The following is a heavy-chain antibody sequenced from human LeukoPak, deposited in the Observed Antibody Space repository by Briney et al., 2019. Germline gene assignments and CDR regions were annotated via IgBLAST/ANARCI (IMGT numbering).Heavy chain of an antibody. D-gene: IGHD3-3*01. CDR2: ISSSSSYI. J-gene: IGHJ4*02. CDR3: ARVNDFWSGYLGY. Sequence: GGSLRLSCAASGFTFSSYSTNWVRQAPGKGLEWVSSISSSSSYIYYADSVKGRFTISRDNAKNSLYLQMNSLRAEDTAVYYCARVNDFWSGYLGYWGQGTLVTVSS. V-gene: IGHV3-21*01. CDR1: GFTFSSYS.